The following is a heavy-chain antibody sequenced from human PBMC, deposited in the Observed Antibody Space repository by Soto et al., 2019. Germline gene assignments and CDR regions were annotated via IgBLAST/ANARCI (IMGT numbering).Heavy chain of an antibody. CDR1: GYTFTSYG. V-gene: IGHV1-18*01. CDR3: ARVTGIAVAGARPYYMDV. D-gene: IGHD6-19*01. Sequence: GASVKVSCKASGYTFTSYGISWVRQAPGQGLEWMGWISAYNGNTNYAQKLQGRVTKTTDTSTSTAYMELRSLRSDDTAVYYYARVTGIAVAGARPYYMDVWGKGTTVTVSS. J-gene: IGHJ6*03. CDR2: ISAYNGNT.